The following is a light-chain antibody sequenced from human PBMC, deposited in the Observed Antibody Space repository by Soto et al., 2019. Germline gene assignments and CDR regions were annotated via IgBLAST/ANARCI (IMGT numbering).Light chain of an antibody. CDR2: EVS. Sequence: QSALTQPPSASGSPGQSVTISCTGTSSDVGAYDYVSWYQQHPGKAPKLMIYEVSKRPSGVPNRFSGSKSGNTASLTVSGLRTEDEADYYCSSYAGTNIFVVFGVGTQLTVL. V-gene: IGLV2-8*01. J-gene: IGLJ2*01. CDR1: SSDVGAYDY. CDR3: SSYAGTNIFVV.